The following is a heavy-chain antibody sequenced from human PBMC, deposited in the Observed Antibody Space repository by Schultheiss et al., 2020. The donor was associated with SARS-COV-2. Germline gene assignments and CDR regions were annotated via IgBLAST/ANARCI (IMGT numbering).Heavy chain of an antibody. J-gene: IGHJ4*02. D-gene: IGHD3-16*01. Sequence: GGSLRLSCAGSGFTFSTYGFHWVRQAPGKGLEWVAVISYDGSNKYYAASVKGRFTISRDNAKNSLYLQMNSLRDEDTAVYYCARGAAGTKYYDRSPPDYWGQGTLVTVSS. CDR3: ARGAAGTKYYDRSPPDY. V-gene: IGHV3-30*03. CDR2: ISYDGSNK. CDR1: GFTFSTYG.